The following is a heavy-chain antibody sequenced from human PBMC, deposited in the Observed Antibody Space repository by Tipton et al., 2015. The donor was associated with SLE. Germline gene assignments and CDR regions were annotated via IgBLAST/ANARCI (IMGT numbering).Heavy chain of an antibody. Sequence: TLSLTCTVSGGSISSYYWSWIRQPPGKGLEWIGYIYYTGSTNYNPSLKSRVTISVDTSKNRFSLKLNSVTAPDTAVYYCARHDTGDNYYDGLDVWGQGTTVIVSS. CDR2: IYYTGST. D-gene: IGHD7-27*01. CDR1: GGSISSYY. CDR3: ARHDTGDNYYDGLDV. V-gene: IGHV4-59*01. J-gene: IGHJ6*02.